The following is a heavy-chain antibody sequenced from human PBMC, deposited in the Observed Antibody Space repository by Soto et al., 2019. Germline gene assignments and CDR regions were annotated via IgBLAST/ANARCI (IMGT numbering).Heavy chain of an antibody. V-gene: IGHV3-21*01. J-gene: IGHJ4*02. CDR3: ATKFEYSSWSDY. Sequence: GGSLRLSCAASGFTFSSYSMNWVRQAPGKGLEWVSSISSSSSYIYYADSVKGRFTISRDNAKNSLYLQMNSLRAEDTAVYCCATKFEYSSWSDYWGQGTLVTVSS. CDR1: GFTFSSYS. CDR2: ISSSSSYI. D-gene: IGHD6-6*01.